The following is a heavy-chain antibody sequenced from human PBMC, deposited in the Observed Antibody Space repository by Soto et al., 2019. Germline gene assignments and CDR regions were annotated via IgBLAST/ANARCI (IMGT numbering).Heavy chain of an antibody. J-gene: IGHJ5*02. V-gene: IGHV4-30-4*08. CDR1: GDSISSYV. CDR3: ARALGYYGSGSYYKPGWFDP. D-gene: IGHD3-10*01. CDR2: IYFSGNT. Sequence: PSGTMSLTCTASGDSISSYVWAGSFQPPGKGLEWIGSIYFSGNTYYNPSLKSRVTISVDTSRNDFSLRLSSVTAADTAVYYCARALGYYGSGSYYKPGWFDPWGQGTLVTVSS.